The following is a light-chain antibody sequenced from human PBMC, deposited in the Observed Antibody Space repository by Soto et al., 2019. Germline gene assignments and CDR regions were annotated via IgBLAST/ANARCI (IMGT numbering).Light chain of an antibody. CDR2: GAF. V-gene: IGKV3-20*01. CDR3: QIYGSSSTWT. CDR1: QSVSSTY. J-gene: IGKJ1*01. Sequence: EIVLTQSPGTLSLSPGERATLSCRASQSVSSTYLAWYQHKPGQPPTLLIYGAFSRVTGIPDRFSGSGSGTDFTPTISRLEPEDFAVYYCQIYGSSSTWTFGQGTKVEIK.